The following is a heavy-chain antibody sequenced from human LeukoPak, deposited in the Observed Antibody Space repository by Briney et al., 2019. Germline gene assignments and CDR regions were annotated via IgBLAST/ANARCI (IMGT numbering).Heavy chain of an antibody. CDR2: IYYSGST. D-gene: IGHD2-15*01. V-gene: IGHV4-39*01. J-gene: IGHJ4*02. Sequence: SETLSLTCAVSGGSISSRPYCWGWIRQPPGKGLEWIGSIYYSGSTYYNPSLKSRVTISVDTSKNQFSLKLSSVTAADTAVYYCARRGGGYRTSYYFDYWGQGTLVTVSS. CDR3: ARRGGGYRTSYYFDY. CDR1: GGSISSRPYC.